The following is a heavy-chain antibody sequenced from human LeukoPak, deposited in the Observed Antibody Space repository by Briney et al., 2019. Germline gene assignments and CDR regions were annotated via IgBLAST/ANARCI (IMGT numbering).Heavy chain of an antibody. V-gene: IGHV3-23*01. CDR1: GFTFSSYA. CDR3: AKAYTSGWYFCFDY. Sequence: GGSLRLSCTASGFTFSSYAMNWVRQAPGKGLEWVSGLSGSGGSTYYADSVKGRFTISRDNSKNTLYLQMTSLRVEDTAVYYCAKAYTSGWYFCFDYWGQGALVTVSS. CDR2: LSGSGGST. J-gene: IGHJ4*02. D-gene: IGHD6-19*01.